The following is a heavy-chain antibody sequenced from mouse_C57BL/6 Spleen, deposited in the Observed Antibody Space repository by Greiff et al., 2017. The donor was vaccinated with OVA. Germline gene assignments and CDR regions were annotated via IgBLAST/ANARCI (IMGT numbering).Heavy chain of an antibody. CDR1: GFTFSSYA. CDR2: ISSGGDYI. D-gene: IGHD2-5*01. V-gene: IGHV5-9-1*02. CDR3: TRDGDYSNYDYFDY. Sequence: EVQLVESGEGLVKPGGSLKLSCAASGFTFSSYAMSWVRQTPEKRLEWVAYISSGGDYIYYADTVKGRFTISRDNARNTLYLQMSSLTSEDTAMYYCTRDGDYSNYDYFDYWGQGTTLTVSS. J-gene: IGHJ2*01.